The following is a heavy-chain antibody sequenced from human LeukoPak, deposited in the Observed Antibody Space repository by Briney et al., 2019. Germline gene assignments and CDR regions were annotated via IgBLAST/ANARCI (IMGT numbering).Heavy chain of an antibody. V-gene: IGHV1-18*01. D-gene: IGHD4-17*01. J-gene: IGHJ4*02. CDR1: GYTFTSYG. Sequence: ASVKVSCKASGYTFTSYGISWVRQAPGQGLEWMGWISAYNGNTNYAQKFQGRVTITADKSTSTAYMELSSLRSEDTAVYYCAIHSYGDTPVYWGQGTLVTVSS. CDR3: AIHSYGDTPVY. CDR2: ISAYNGNT.